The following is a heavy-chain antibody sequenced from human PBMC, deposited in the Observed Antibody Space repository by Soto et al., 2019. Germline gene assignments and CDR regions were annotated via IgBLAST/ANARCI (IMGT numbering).Heavy chain of an antibody. CDR2: ISFDGNVQ. Sequence: QTQLVESGGGAVQPGWSLRLSCVGSGIPFSDYGMHWVRQAPDKGLEWVAFISFDGNVQYYGDSVKGRFTISRDNSKNTLYLQMSRLTTEDTAVYYCAKDYGGGNLCGDNGYWGQGTLVTVSS. J-gene: IGHJ4*02. D-gene: IGHD4-17*01. CDR1: GIPFSDYG. CDR3: AKDYGGGNLCGDNGY. V-gene: IGHV3-30*18.